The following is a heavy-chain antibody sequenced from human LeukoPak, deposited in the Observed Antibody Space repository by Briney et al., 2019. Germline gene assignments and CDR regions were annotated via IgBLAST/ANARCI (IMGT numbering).Heavy chain of an antibody. CDR3: ARSGLGTYYYYYGMDV. Sequence: GGSLRLSCAASGFTFSSYGMHWVRQAPGKGLEWVAVISYDGSNKYYADSVKGRFTISRDNSKNTLYMQMNSLRAEDTAVYYCARSGLGTYYYYYGMDVWGQGTTVTVSS. CDR1: GFTFSSYG. J-gene: IGHJ6*02. V-gene: IGHV3-30*03. CDR2: ISYDGSNK. D-gene: IGHD3-10*01.